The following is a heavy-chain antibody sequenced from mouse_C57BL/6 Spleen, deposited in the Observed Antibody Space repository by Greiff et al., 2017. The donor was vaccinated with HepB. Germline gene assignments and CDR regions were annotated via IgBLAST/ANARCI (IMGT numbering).Heavy chain of an antibody. D-gene: IGHD1-1*01. CDR2: INPNYGTT. J-gene: IGHJ4*01. CDR3: ASQIYDCSSPYAMDY. Sequence: EVQLQQSGPELVKPGASVKISCKASGYSFTDYNMNWVKQSNGKSLEWIGVINPNYGTTSYNQKFKGKATLTVDQSSSTAYMQLNSLTSEDSAVYSCASQIYDCSSPYAMDYWGQGTSVTVSS. CDR1: GYSFTDYN. V-gene: IGHV1-39*01.